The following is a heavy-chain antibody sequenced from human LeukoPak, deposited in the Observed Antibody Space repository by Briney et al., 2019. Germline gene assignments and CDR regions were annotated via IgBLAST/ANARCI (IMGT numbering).Heavy chain of an antibody. D-gene: IGHD3-22*01. J-gene: IGHJ4*02. CDR1: GGSFSGYY. CDR3: ARDGDSSGYGDY. Sequence: PSETLSLTCAVYGGSFSGYYWSWIRQPPGKGLEWIGEINHSGRTNYNPSLKSRVTISVDTSKNQFSLKVSSVTAADTAVYYCARDGDSSGYGDYWGQGTLVTVSS. V-gene: IGHV4-34*01. CDR2: INHSGRT.